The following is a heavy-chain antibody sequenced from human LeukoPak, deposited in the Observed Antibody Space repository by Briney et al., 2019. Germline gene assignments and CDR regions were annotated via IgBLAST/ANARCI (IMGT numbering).Heavy chain of an antibody. Sequence: GGSLRLSCAASGFIFTSYWMSWVRQAPGKGLEWVANINQDGSEKNYVDSAKGRFTISRDNAKNSLYLQMNSPRAEDTAVYYCASGYTSGAWGQGTLVTVSS. CDR3: ASGYTSGA. D-gene: IGHD6-19*01. CDR2: INQDGSEK. J-gene: IGHJ3*01. V-gene: IGHV3-7*05. CDR1: GFIFTSYW.